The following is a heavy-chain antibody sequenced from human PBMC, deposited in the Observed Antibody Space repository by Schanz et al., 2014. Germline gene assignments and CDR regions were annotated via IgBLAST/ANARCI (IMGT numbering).Heavy chain of an antibody. V-gene: IGHV3-64*04. D-gene: IGHD3-10*01. CDR1: GFTFSIYA. Sequence: VQLVESGGGLVQPGGSLRLSCSASGFTFSIYAMHWVRQAPGKGLEYVSAISHDGYSTYYADSVKGRFTISRDNTKNSLFLQLNSLRADDTAVYYCARIGGSVFDYWAQGTLVTVSS. CDR2: ISHDGYST. CDR3: ARIGGSVFDY. J-gene: IGHJ4*02.